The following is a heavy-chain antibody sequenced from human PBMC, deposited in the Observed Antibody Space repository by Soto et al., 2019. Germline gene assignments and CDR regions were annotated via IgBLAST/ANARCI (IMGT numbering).Heavy chain of an antibody. CDR1: GGTFSSYA. J-gene: IGHJ4*02. CDR3: ARGVTTTAGDYFDY. CDR2: IIPIFGTA. V-gene: IGHV1-69*13. D-gene: IGHD4-17*01. Sequence: SVKVSCKASGGTFSSYAISWVRQAPGQGLEWMGGIIPIFGTANYAQKFQGRVTITADESTSTAYMELSSLRSEDTAVYYCARGVTTTAGDYFDYWGQGTRVTVS.